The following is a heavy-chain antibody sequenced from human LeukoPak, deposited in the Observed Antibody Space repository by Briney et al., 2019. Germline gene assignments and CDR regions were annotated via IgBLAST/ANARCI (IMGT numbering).Heavy chain of an antibody. J-gene: IGHJ2*01. CDR1: GFSLRTSGVG. CDR2: IYWNDDK. V-gene: IGHV2-5*01. CDR3: AHSNSLYCGSTSCLAYFDL. Sequence: SGPTLVKPTQTLRLTCTFSGFSLRTSGVGVGWIRQPPGEALEWLALIYWNDDKRYSPSLKSRLTITKDTSKNQVVLTMTNMDPVDTATYYCAHSNSLYCGSTSCLAYFDLWGRGTLVTVSS. D-gene: IGHD2-2*01.